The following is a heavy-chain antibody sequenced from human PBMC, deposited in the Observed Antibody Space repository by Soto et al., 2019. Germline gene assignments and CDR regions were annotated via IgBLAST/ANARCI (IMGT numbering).Heavy chain of an antibody. V-gene: IGHV4-34*01. D-gene: IGHD3-22*01. CDR2: INHSGST. J-gene: IGHJ4*02. CDR1: GGSFSGYY. Sequence: QVQLQQWGAGLLKPSETLSLTCAVYGGSFSGYYWSWIRQPPGKGLEWIGEINHSGSTNYNPSLKSGVTISGDTSKNQFCLKLSSVTAADTAVYYCARVGVYYDSSLLYYFDYWGQGTLVTVSS. CDR3: ARVGVYYDSSLLYYFDY.